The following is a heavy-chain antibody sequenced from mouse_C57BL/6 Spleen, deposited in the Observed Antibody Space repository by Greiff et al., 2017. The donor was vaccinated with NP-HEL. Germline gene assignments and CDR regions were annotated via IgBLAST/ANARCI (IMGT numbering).Heavy chain of an antibody. Sequence: VQLKQSGPGLVAPSQSLSITCTFSGFSLTSYAISWVRPPPGKGLEWLGVIWTGGGTNYNSALKSRLNLSKDNSKSQVVLKMNSLQTDDTARYYCARESGYGSHYYAMDYWGQGTSVTVSS. CDR3: ARESGYGSHYYAMDY. CDR2: IWTGGGT. V-gene: IGHV2-9-1*01. CDR1: GFSLTSYA. D-gene: IGHD1-1*01. J-gene: IGHJ4*01.